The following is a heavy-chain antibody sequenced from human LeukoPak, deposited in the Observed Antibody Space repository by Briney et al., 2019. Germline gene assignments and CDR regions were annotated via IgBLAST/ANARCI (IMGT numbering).Heavy chain of an antibody. V-gene: IGHV3-48*03. J-gene: IGHJ4*02. D-gene: IGHD6-19*01. Sequence: GGSLRLSCAASGFTFGSYEMNWVRQAPGKGLEWVSYISSSGSTIYYADSVKGRFTISRDNAKNSLYLQMNSLRAEDTAVYYCARELAVATTGGDYWGQGTLVTVSS. CDR2: ISSSGSTI. CDR1: GFTFGSYE. CDR3: ARELAVATTGGDY.